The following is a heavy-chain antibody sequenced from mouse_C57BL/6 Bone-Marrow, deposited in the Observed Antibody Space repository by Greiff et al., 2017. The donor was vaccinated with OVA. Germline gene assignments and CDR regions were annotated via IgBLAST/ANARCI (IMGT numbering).Heavy chain of an antibody. CDR2: ISSGGSYT. J-gene: IGHJ2*01. Sequence: EVQGVESGGDLVKPGGSLKLSCAASGFTFSSYGMSWVRQTPDKRLEWVATISSGGSYTYYPDSVKGRFTISRDNAKNTLYLQMSSLKSEDTAMYYCAVYYDYEDYWGQGTTLTVSS. V-gene: IGHV5-6*01. CDR1: GFTFSSYG. D-gene: IGHD2-4*01. CDR3: AVYYDYEDY.